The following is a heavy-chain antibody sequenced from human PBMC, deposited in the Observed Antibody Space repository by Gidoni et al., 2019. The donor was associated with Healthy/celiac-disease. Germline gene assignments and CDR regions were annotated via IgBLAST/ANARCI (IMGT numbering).Heavy chain of an antibody. CDR2: IYYSGST. CDR3: ARRRGGLGYGDYRYYFDY. J-gene: IGHJ4*02. V-gene: IGHV4-39*01. D-gene: IGHD4-17*01. CDR1: GGSISSSSYY. Sequence: QLQLQESGPGLVKPSETLSLTCPVSGGSISSSSYYWGWIRQPPGKGLEWIGSIYYSGSTYYNPSLKSRVTISVDTSKNQFSLKLSSVTAADTAVYYCARRRGGLGYGDYRYYFDYWGQGTLVTVSS.